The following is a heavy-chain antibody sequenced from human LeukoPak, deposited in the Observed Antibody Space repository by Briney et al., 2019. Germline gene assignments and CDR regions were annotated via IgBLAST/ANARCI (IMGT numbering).Heavy chain of an antibody. Sequence: GGSLRLSCAASRFTFSSYSMNWVRQAPGKGLEWVSSISSSSSYIYYADSVKGRFTISRDNAKNSLYLQMNSLRAEDTAVYYCARVGPWVSPDYYYYYMDLWGKGTTVSVSS. CDR1: RFTFSSYS. CDR3: ARVGPWVSPDYYYYYMDL. CDR2: ISSSSSYI. J-gene: IGHJ6*03. V-gene: IGHV3-21*01. D-gene: IGHD3-16*01.